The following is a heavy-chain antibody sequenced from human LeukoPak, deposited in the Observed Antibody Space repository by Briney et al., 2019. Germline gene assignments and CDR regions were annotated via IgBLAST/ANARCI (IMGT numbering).Heavy chain of an antibody. J-gene: IGHJ4*02. CDR1: GGSISSGGYY. Sequence: SQTLSLTCTVSGGSISSGGYYWSWIRQHPGKGLEWIGYIYYSGSTNYNPSLKSRVTISVDTSKNQFSLKLSSVTAADTAVYYCASEYGSGSYYNSYWGQGTLVTVSS. CDR2: IYYSGST. V-gene: IGHV4-31*03. CDR3: ASEYGSGSYYNSY. D-gene: IGHD3-10*01.